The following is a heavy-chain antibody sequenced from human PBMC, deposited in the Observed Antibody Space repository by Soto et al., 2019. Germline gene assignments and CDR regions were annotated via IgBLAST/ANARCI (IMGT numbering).Heavy chain of an antibody. V-gene: IGHV1-2*02. Sequence: ASVKVSCKASGYTFTSYYIHWVRQAPGQGLEWMGWINPITGGTNYAPKFQGRVTMTRDTSITTAYMELSRLRSDDTAVYYCARNYYDSSDRDYLDYWGQGTPVTSPQ. CDR1: GYTFTSYY. D-gene: IGHD3-22*01. J-gene: IGHJ4*02. CDR3: ARNYYDSSDRDYLDY. CDR2: INPITGGT.